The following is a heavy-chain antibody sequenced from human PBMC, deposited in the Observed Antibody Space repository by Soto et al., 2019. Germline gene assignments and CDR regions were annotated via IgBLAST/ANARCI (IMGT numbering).Heavy chain of an antibody. V-gene: IGHV5-51*01. CDR3: ARRVGATTSRAFDI. Sequence: VESLKISCKGSGYSFTTYWIAWVRQMPGKGLEWMGIIYPGDSDTRYSPSFQGQVTISADKSITTAYLQWSSLKASDTAMYYCARRVGATTSRAFDIWGQGTMVTVSS. CDR2: IYPGDSDT. CDR1: GYSFTTYW. J-gene: IGHJ3*02. D-gene: IGHD1-26*01.